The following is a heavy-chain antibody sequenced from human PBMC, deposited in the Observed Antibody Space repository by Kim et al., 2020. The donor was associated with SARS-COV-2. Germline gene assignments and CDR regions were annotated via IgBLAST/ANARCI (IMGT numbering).Heavy chain of an antibody. CDR2: IGGRGDDP. CDR3: VRDGVSANSVWDWFDP. CDR1: GSTFGNFA. V-gene: IGHV3-23*01. D-gene: IGHD3-16*01. Sequence: GGSLRLSCAGSGSTFGNFAMSWVRQTPGKGLEWVSAIGGRGDDPDYADSVKGRFTISRDNSKKILYLQMNNLRAEDTGMYFCVRDGVSANSVWDWFDPWGQGTLVIVSS. J-gene: IGHJ5*02.